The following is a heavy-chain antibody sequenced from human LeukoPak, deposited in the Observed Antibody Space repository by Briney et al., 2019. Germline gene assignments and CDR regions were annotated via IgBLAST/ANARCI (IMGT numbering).Heavy chain of an antibody. D-gene: IGHD2-2*01. CDR3: ARVSVVPAAMGTWFDP. J-gene: IGHJ5*02. CDR2: IIPIFGTA. V-gene: IGHV1-69*13. CDR1: GGTFSSYA. Sequence: ASVKVSCKASGGTFSSYAISWVRQAPGQGLEWMGGIIPIFGTANYARKFQGRVTITADESTSTAYMELSSLRSEDTAVYYCARVSVVPAAMGTWFDPWGQGTLVTVSS.